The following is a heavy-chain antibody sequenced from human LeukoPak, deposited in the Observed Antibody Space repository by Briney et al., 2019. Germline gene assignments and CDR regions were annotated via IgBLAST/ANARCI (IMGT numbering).Heavy chain of an antibody. V-gene: IGHV3-21*01. CDR3: ARGHYDVLAASYKWTPDY. J-gene: IGHJ4*02. D-gene: IGHD3-9*01. CDR2: ITSGGDYI. Sequence: PGRSLRLSCAASGFTFNTFNMNWVRQDPGKGLEWVSSITSGGDYIYYADSVKGRFTTSRDNAKNSLSLQLNSLRVEDTAVYYCARGHYDVLAASYKWTPDYWGQGTLVTVSS. CDR1: GFTFNTFN.